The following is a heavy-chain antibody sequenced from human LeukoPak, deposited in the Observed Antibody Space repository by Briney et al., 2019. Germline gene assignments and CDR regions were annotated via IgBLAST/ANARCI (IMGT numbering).Heavy chain of an antibody. D-gene: IGHD3-22*01. CDR1: GYSFTSYW. V-gene: IGHV5-51*01. CDR2: IYPGDSHT. J-gene: IGHJ4*02. CDR3: ARPPTYYYDSPGPYDY. Sequence: GESLKISCKGSGYSFTSYWIGWVRQMPGKGLEWMGIIYPGDSHTRYSPSFQGQVTISADKSISTAYLQWSSLKASDTAIYYCARPPTYYYDSPGPYDYWGQGTLVSVSS.